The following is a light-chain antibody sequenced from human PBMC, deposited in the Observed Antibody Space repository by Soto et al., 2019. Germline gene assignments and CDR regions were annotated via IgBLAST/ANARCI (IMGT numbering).Light chain of an antibody. CDR2: EVS. CDR1: SSDVGGYNF. CDR3: SSYTSSTPLGYV. Sequence: QSVLTQPASVSGSPGQSITISCTGTSSDVGGYNFVSWYQQHPGKAPKPMIYEVSNRPSGVSNRFSGSKSGNTASLTISGLQAEDEADYYCSSYTSSTPLGYVFGTGTKVTVL. V-gene: IGLV2-14*01. J-gene: IGLJ1*01.